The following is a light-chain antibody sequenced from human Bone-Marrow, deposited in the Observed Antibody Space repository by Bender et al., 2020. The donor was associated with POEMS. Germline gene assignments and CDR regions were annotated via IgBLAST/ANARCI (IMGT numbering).Light chain of an antibody. CDR1: TSDIGGYNF. CDR2: DVR. V-gene: IGLV2-14*03. CDR3: NSYTSSSTYV. J-gene: IGLJ1*01. Sequence: QSALTQPASVSGSPGQSITISCTGTTSDIGGYNFVSWFQQHPGKAPKLMIYDVRNRPSGVSTRFSGSKSGNTASLTISGLQPEDEADYYCNSYTSSSTYVFGTGTKVTVL.